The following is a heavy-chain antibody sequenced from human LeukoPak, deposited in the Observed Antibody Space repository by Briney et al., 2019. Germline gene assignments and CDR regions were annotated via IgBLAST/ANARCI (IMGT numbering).Heavy chain of an antibody. CDR3: ARKVAVAMDLDY. CDR1: GFNFKSYG. Sequence: GGSLRLSCVASGFNFKSYGMTWVRQVPGKGLEWLSSITGAGTSTKYADSVNGRFTISRDNSKNTLSLQMTGLRAEETAVYYCARKVAVAMDLDYWGQGTLVTVSS. CDR2: ITGAGTST. D-gene: IGHD5-18*01. V-gene: IGHV3-23*01. J-gene: IGHJ4*02.